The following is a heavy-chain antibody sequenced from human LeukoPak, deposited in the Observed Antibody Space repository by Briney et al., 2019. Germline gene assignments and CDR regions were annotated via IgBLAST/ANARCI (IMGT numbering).Heavy chain of an antibody. V-gene: IGHV5-51*01. Sequence: GESLKISCKGSGYSFTSYWIGWVRQMPGKGLEWMGIIYPGDSDTRYSPSFQGQVTISAGKSISTAYLQWSSLKASDTAMYYCARPPTYYYDSSGYYLDAFDIWGQGTMVTVSS. CDR2: IYPGDSDT. CDR1: GYSFTSYW. D-gene: IGHD3-22*01. J-gene: IGHJ3*02. CDR3: ARPPTYYYDSSGYYLDAFDI.